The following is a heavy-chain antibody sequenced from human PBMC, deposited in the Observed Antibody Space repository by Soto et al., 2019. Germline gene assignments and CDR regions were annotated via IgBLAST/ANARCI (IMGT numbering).Heavy chain of an antibody. Sequence: QLQLQESGPGLVKPSETLSLTCTVSGGSISSSSYYWGWIRQPPGKGLEWIGSIYYSGSTYYNPSLKSRVTISVDTSKNQCSLKLSSVTAADTAVYYCARRAYSSGWPPKKSEFDYWGQGTLVTVSS. V-gene: IGHV4-39*01. CDR3: ARRAYSSGWPPKKSEFDY. CDR1: GGSISSSSYY. J-gene: IGHJ4*02. CDR2: IYYSGST. D-gene: IGHD6-19*01.